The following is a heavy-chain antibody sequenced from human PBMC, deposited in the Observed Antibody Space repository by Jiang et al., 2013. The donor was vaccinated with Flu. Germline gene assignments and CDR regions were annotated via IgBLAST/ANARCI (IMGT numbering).Heavy chain of an antibody. CDR3: GRGLRIGLGAFDP. CDR1: GYTFTNYA. CDR2: INTNTGNP. V-gene: IGHV7-4-1*02. J-gene: IGHJ5*02. D-gene: IGHD2-15*01. Sequence: QSGSELKKPGASVKVSCKASGYTFTNYAMTWVRQAPGQGLEWMGWINTNTGNPTYAQGFTGRFVFSFDTSVSTAYLQISSLQPEDTAMYFCGRGLRIGLGAFDPWGQGTLVTVSS.